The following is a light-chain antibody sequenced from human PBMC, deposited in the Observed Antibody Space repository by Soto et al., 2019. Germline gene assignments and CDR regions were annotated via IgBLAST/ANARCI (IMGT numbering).Light chain of an antibody. CDR2: HAS. V-gene: IGKV1-5*01. CDR1: QSISNW. CDR3: QQLRLYPST. Sequence: DIQVTQSPSTLPASVGDRVTITCRASQSISNWLAWYQQKPGTAPKVLIYHASNLQSGVPSRFSGSGSGTDFALTITSLQAEDFATYYCQQLRLYPSTFGGGTKVDIK. J-gene: IGKJ4*01.